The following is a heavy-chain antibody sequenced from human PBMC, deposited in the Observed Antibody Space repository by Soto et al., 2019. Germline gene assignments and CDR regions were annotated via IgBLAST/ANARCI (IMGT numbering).Heavy chain of an antibody. Sequence: QVQLVQSGAEVKKPGASVKVSCKASGYTFTSYAMHWVRQAPGQRLEWMGWINAGNGNTKYSQKFQGRVTITRDTPSSIAYMELSRLRSEDTAVYYCAGDVGDTGDWGQGTLVTVCS. CDR1: GYTFTSYA. D-gene: IGHD2-8*02. CDR3: AGDVGDTGD. V-gene: IGHV1-3*01. CDR2: INAGNGNT. J-gene: IGHJ4*02.